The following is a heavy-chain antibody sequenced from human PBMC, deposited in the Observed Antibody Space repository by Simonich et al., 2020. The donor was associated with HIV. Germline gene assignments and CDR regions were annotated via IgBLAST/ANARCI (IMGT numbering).Heavy chain of an antibody. J-gene: IGHJ1*01. CDR3: ARLTAGGLGEYFQH. V-gene: IGHV4-34*01. CDR2: INHSGST. Sequence: QVQLQQWGAGLLKPSETLSLPCAVYGGSFSGFYLSWIRLPPGKGLEWIGEINHSGSTNYNPSLKRRVTISVDTSKNQFSLKLSSVTAADTAVYYCARLTAGGLGEYFQHWGQGTLVTVSS. CDR1: GGSFSGFY. D-gene: IGHD6-13*01.